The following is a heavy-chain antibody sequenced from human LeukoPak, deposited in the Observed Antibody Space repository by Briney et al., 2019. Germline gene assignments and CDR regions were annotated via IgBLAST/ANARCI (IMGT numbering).Heavy chain of an antibody. Sequence: PSETLSLTCTVSGGSISSYYWGWIRQPPGKGLEWIGSIYYSGSTYYNPSLKSRVTISVDTSKNQFSLKLSSVTAADTAVYYCARDLSSATSLLWFGGDYYYMDVWGKGTTVTVSS. CDR2: IYYSGST. D-gene: IGHD3-10*01. CDR3: ARDLSSATSLLWFGGDYYYMDV. J-gene: IGHJ6*03. CDR1: GGSISSYY. V-gene: IGHV4-39*07.